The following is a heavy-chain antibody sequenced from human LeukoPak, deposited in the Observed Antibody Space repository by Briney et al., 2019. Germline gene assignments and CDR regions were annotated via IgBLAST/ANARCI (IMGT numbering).Heavy chain of an antibody. CDR1: GGTFSSYT. J-gene: IGHJ4*02. CDR2: IIPLLGVP. CDR3: ARGSSTFDY. Sequence: ASVKVSCKASGGTFSSYTINWVRQAPGQGLEWLGKIIPLLGVPTYAQRFQDRVTITADKSTSTAYMELSSVRPDDTAVYYCARGSSTFDYWGQGTLVTVSS. V-gene: IGHV1-69*02. D-gene: IGHD6-19*01.